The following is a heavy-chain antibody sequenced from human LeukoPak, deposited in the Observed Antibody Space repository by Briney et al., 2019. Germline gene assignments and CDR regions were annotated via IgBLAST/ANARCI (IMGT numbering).Heavy chain of an antibody. J-gene: IGHJ4*02. V-gene: IGHV4-38-2*01. Sequence: SETLSLTCAVSGYSISSGYYWGWIRQAPGKGLKWIGSIYHSGSTHYNPSLKSRVTISVDTPKNQFSLKLSAVTAADTAVYYCARNGTSSYFDYWGQGTLVTVSS. CDR3: ARNGTSSYFDY. CDR1: GYSISSGYY. CDR2: IYHSGST. D-gene: IGHD2-2*01.